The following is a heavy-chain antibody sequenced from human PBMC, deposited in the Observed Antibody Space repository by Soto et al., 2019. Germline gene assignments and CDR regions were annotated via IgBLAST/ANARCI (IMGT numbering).Heavy chain of an antibody. CDR2: IYYTGST. CDR1: GGSIGTYY. D-gene: IGHD5-18*01. J-gene: IGHJ2*01. Sequence: QMQLQESGPGLVKPSETLSLTCSVSGGSIGTYYWSWIRQSPGKGLEWIGYIYYTGSTNYNPSLKGRVTLSFDTSKNQFSLKLTSVTAADAAVYDCVRDSGYIYGFWYFDLWGRGTLVTVSS. V-gene: IGHV4-59*01. CDR3: VRDSGYIYGFWYFDL.